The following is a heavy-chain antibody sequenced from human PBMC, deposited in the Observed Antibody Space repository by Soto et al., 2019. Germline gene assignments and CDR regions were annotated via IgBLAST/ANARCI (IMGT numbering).Heavy chain of an antibody. CDR2: ISSGAFTI. V-gene: IGHV3-48*03. D-gene: IGHD2-15*01. CDR1: GFAFRDYE. J-gene: IGHJ6*02. Sequence: GGSLRLSCIWSGFAFRDYEMNWVRQAPGKGLEWVAYISSGAFTIYYADSVRGRFTVSRDNAKNSLYLQMNSLRDEDAAVYYCARTSSIEKVHYYGMDVWGQGTTDTVSS. CDR3: ARTSSIEKVHYYGMDV.